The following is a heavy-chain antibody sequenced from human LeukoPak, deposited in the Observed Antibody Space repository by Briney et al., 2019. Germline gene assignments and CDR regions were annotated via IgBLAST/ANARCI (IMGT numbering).Heavy chain of an antibody. D-gene: IGHD5-18*01. Sequence: SETLSLTCTVSGGSISSGSYYWSWIRQPAGKGLEWIGRIYTSGSTNYNPSLKSRVTISVDTSKNQFSLKLSSVTAADTAVYYCARERGPIQLWLQGFDYWGQGTLVTVSS. V-gene: IGHV4-61*02. CDR3: ARERGPIQLWLQGFDY. J-gene: IGHJ4*02. CDR2: IYTSGST. CDR1: GGSISSGSYY.